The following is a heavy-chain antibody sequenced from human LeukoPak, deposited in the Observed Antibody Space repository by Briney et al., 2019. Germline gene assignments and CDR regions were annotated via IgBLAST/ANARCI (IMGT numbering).Heavy chain of an antibody. D-gene: IGHD3/OR15-3a*01. Sequence: PSETLSLTCAVSGGSISSNSYYWGWIRQPPGKGLEWIGSIYYSGSTYYNPSLKSRVTISVDTSKNHFSLKLRSVTAADTAVYYCARGGWTGEWEFWGQGTLVSVSS. CDR1: GGSISSNSYY. J-gene: IGHJ4*02. CDR3: ARGGWTGEWEF. CDR2: IYYSGST. V-gene: IGHV4-39*02.